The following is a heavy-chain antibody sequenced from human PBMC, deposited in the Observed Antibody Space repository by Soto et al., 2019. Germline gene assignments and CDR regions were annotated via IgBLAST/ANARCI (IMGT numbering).Heavy chain of an antibody. D-gene: IGHD6-6*01. CDR3: ASPSIAARQYYYSYGMDV. V-gene: IGHV1-69*06. Sequence: QVQLVQSGAEVKKPGSSVKVSCKASGGTFSSYAISWVRQAPGQGLEWMGGIIPIFGTANYAQKFQGRVTITADKSTSTASMELSSLRSEDTAVYYCASPSIAARQYYYSYGMDVWGQGTTVTVSS. J-gene: IGHJ6*02. CDR2: IIPIFGTA. CDR1: GGTFSSYA.